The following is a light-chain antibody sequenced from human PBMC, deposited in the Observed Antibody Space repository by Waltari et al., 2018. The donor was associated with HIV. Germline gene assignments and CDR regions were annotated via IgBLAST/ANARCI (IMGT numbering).Light chain of an antibody. CDR3: QQSYSSLT. CDR2: AAS. V-gene: IGKV1-39*01. Sequence: DIQMTQSPSSLSASLGDRVIITCRASQSFSTYVNWYQQKSGRAPNLLIYAASSLQSGVPSRFGGSGSGTDFTLTINSLQAEDFATYYCQQSYSSLTFGPGTKVDV. CDR1: QSFSTY. J-gene: IGKJ3*01.